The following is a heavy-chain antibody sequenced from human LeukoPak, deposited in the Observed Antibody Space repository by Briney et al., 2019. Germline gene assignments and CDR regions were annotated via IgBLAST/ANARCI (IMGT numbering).Heavy chain of an antibody. CDR1: GFTFWSHG. Sequence: GGSLRLSCVASGFTFWSHGMIWVRQAPGKGLEWLSYISPRSETKNYADSVKGRFTISRDDGENSVSLHMNSLRLEDTAVYYCARVRGPTVNTMYYDLWGQGTLVTVSS. D-gene: IGHD4-11*01. V-gene: IGHV3-48*01. CDR2: ISPRSETK. CDR3: ARVRGPTVNTMYYDL. J-gene: IGHJ4*02.